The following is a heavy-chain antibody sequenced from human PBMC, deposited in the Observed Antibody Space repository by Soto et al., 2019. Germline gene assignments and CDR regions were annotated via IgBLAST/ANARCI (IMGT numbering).Heavy chain of an antibody. D-gene: IGHD5-12*01. CDR1: GFTFSDYY. J-gene: IGHJ4*02. CDR2: ISGSGNTL. Sequence: GGSLRLSCAASGFTFSDYYMSWIRQAPGKGLEWVSYISGSGNTLYYADSVRGRFTISRDNAKNSLFLQMNSLRAEDTAIYYCARARYSGYYLYYFDYWGQGALVTVSS. V-gene: IGHV3-11*01. CDR3: ARARYSGYYLYYFDY.